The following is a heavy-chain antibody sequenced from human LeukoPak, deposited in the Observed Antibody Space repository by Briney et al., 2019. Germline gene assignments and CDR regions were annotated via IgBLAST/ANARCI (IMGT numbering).Heavy chain of an antibody. J-gene: IGHJ4*02. Sequence: GESLKISCKASGYSFASYWIGWVRQTSGKGLEWMAIIHPNDASTIYSPSFQGQVTISADRSITTAYLQWNTLQASDTAIYYCARHNNWAFDYWDRGALLTVSS. D-gene: IGHD1-20*01. CDR1: GYSFASYW. CDR3: ARHNNWAFDY. V-gene: IGHV5-51*01. CDR2: IHPNDAST.